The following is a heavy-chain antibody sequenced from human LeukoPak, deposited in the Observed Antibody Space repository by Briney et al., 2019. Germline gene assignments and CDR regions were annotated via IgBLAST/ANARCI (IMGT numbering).Heavy chain of an antibody. CDR3: ARILTGYYYFDY. V-gene: IGHV3-53*01. CDR1: GFTVSSNY. D-gene: IGHD3-9*01. J-gene: IGHJ4*02. CDR2: IYSGGST. Sequence: PGGSLRLSCAASGFTVSSNYMSWVRQAPGKGLEWVSVIYSGGSTYYADSVKGRFTISRDNSKNTLYLQMNSLRAEDTAVYYCARILTGYYYFDYWGQGTLVTVSS.